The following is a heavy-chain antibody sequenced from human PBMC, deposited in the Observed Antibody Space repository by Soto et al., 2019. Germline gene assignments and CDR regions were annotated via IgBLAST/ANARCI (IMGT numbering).Heavy chain of an antibody. CDR2: IYSGGST. V-gene: IGHV3-53*01. CDR3: ARDANYYDTSGYYPDY. J-gene: IGHJ4*02. D-gene: IGHD3-22*01. Sequence: GGSLRLSCAASGFTVSSNYMSWVRQAPGKGLEWVSVIYSGGSTYYADSVKGRFTISRDNSKNTLYLQMNSLRAEDTAVYYCARDANYYDTSGYYPDYWGQGTLVTVSS. CDR1: GFTVSSNY.